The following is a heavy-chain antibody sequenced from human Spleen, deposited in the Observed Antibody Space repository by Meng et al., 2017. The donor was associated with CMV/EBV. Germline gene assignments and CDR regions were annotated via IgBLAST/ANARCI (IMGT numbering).Heavy chain of an antibody. Sequence: GESLKISCAASGFTVSSNYMSWVRQAPGKGLEWVSVIYSGGSTYYADSVKGRFTTSRDNSKNTLYLQMNSLRAEDTAVYYCARAPDFWSGYSYWGQGTLVTVSS. CDR1: GFTVSSNY. J-gene: IGHJ4*02. V-gene: IGHV3-66*02. CDR3: ARAPDFWSGYSY. D-gene: IGHD3-3*01. CDR2: IYSGGST.